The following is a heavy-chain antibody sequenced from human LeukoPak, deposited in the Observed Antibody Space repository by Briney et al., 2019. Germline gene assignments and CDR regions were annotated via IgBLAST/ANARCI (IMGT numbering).Heavy chain of an antibody. D-gene: IGHD3-22*01. CDR1: GFTFSSYS. V-gene: IGHV3-48*04. Sequence: GGSLRLSCAASGFTFSSYSMNWVRQAPGKGLEWVSYISSSGSTIYYPDSVKGRFTISRDNAKNSLYLQMNSLRAEDTAVYYCARDPGDYYDSSGYYYPYWGQGTLVTVSS. CDR2: ISSSGSTI. J-gene: IGHJ4*02. CDR3: ARDPGDYYDSSGYYYPY.